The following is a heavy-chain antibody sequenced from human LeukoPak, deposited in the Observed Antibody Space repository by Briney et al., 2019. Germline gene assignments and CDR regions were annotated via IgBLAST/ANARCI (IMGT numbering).Heavy chain of an antibody. Sequence: SETLSLTCTVSGGSISSYYWSWIRQPPGKGLEWIGYIYYSGSTNYNPSLKSRVTISVDTSKNQFSLKLSSVTAADTAVYYCARHFHYDSSSYFDYWGQGTLVTVSS. D-gene: IGHD3-22*01. J-gene: IGHJ4*02. CDR2: IYYSGST. CDR1: GGSISSYY. V-gene: IGHV4-59*08. CDR3: ARHFHYDSSSYFDY.